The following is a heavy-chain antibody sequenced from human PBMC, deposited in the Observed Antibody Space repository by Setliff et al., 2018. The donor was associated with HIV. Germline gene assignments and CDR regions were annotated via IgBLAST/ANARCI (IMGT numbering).Heavy chain of an antibody. Sequence: ASVKVFCKASGYTFTDNYIDWVRQAPGQGLEWMAWINSASGGTNYAQNFQGRVTVTRDTSINTFYLEVNGLKSDATAVYYCARDYIHVFDIWGQGTMVTVSS. J-gene: IGHJ3*02. CDR2: INSASGGT. CDR3: ARDYIHVFDI. CDR1: GYTFTDNY. V-gene: IGHV1-2*02.